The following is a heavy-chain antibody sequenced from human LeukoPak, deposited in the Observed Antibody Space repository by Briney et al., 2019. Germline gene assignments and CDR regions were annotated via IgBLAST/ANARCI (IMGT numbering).Heavy chain of an antibody. D-gene: IGHD5-18*01. CDR1: GGSISSSSYY. CDR2: IYYTGST. J-gene: IGHJ4*02. Sequence: SETLSLTCTVSGGSISSSSYYWGWIRQPPGKGLEWIGSIYYTGSTYYNPSLTSRVTISVDTSKSQFSLKLSSVTAADTAVYYCARVELWYFDYWGQGTLVTVSS. CDR3: ARVELWYFDY. V-gene: IGHV4-39*01.